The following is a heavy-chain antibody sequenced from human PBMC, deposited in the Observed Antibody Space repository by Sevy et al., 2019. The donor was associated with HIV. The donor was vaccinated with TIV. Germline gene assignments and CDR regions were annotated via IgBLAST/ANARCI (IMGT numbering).Heavy chain of an antibody. CDR1: GFTFSNYA. V-gene: IGHV3-23*01. CDR3: AKVDVVVPVADYGMDV. CDR2: ISRSGGST. D-gene: IGHD2-2*01. Sequence: GGSLRLSCAASGFTFSNYAMSWVRQAPGKGLEWVSSISRSGGSTYYGDSVKGRFTISRDNSKNTLYLQMDSLRAEDTAVYYCAKVDVVVPVADYGMDVWGQGTTVTVSS. J-gene: IGHJ6*02.